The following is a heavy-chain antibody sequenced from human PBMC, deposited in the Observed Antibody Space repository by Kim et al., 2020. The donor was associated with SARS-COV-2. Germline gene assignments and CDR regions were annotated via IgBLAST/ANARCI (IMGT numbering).Heavy chain of an antibody. V-gene: IGHV1-69*04. J-gene: IGHJ4*02. CDR1: GGTFSSYA. D-gene: IGHD3-16*01. Sequence: SVKVSCKASGGTFSSYAISWVRQAPGQGLEWMGRIIPILGIANYAQKFQGRVTITADKSTSTAYMELSSLRSEDTAVYYCARVRLGDGYNLSYYFDYWGQGTLVTVSS. CDR2: IIPILGIA. CDR3: ARVRLGDGYNLSYYFDY.